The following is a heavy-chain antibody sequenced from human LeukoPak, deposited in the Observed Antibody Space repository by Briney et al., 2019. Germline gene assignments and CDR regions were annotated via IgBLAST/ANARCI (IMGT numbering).Heavy chain of an antibody. D-gene: IGHD2-21*02. Sequence: GGSLGLSCPASGFTFGVYVMGWFRQAPGKGLGGVGFFRSKLYGGTTEYDASVKGRFTISRDDSKSIAYLQMNSLKTEDTAVYYCTRDPRPVVVTATSHDYWGQGTLVTVSS. CDR3: TRDPRPVVVTATSHDY. CDR1: GFTFGVYV. V-gene: IGHV3-49*03. CDR2: FRSKLYGGTT. J-gene: IGHJ4*02.